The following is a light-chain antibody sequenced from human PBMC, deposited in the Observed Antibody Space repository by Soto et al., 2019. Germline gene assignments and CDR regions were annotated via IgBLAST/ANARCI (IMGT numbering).Light chain of an antibody. CDR3: QSYDSSLSVVL. CDR1: SSKIGAGYD. CDR2: GNS. Sequence: QSVLTQPPSVSGAPGQRVTISCTGSSSKIGAGYDVHWYQQLPGTAPKLLIYGNSNRPSGVPDRFSGSKSGTSASLAITGLQAEDEADYYCQSYDSSLSVVLFGGGTKLTVL. V-gene: IGLV1-40*01. J-gene: IGLJ2*01.